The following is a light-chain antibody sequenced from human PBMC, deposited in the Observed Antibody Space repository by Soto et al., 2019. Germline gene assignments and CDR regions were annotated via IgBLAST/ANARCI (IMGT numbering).Light chain of an antibody. CDR1: QGIGND. J-gene: IGKJ4*01. CDR3: LQDFHFPLS. Sequence: AIQMTQSPSSLSASVGDRVTITCRASQGIGNDLAWYQQKPGKAPKLLIYAASTLQSGVPSRFSGSGSGTDFALTISNLQPGDLASYYCLQDFHFPLSFGGGTKVEIK. CDR2: AAS. V-gene: IGKV1-6*02.